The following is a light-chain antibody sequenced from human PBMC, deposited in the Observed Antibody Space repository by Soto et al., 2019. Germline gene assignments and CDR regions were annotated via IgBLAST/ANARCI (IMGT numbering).Light chain of an antibody. Sequence: QMTQSPSTLSASVGDRVTITCRASQGISSSLAWYQQTPGEAPKLLIYAASTLQSGVPPRFSGSGSGTEFTLTISSLQHEYFATYYCQQSYRFPKTFGRRTKVE. CDR3: QQSYRFPKT. V-gene: IGKV1-9*01. J-gene: IGKJ4*02. CDR2: AAS. CDR1: QGISSS.